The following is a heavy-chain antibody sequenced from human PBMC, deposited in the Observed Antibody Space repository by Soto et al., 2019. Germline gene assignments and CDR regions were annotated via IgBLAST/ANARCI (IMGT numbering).Heavy chain of an antibody. V-gene: IGHV5-51*01. CDR1: GYSFSTSS. J-gene: IGHJ6*02. CDR3: ARHNRVPPNYGMDV. Sequence: GESLKISCKGSGYSFSTSSIGWGRHRPGKGLEWIGNIHSGDSNARYSPSFQGQVTISVDKSISTTYLEWSSLKATDTAMYYCARHNRVPPNYGMDVWGQGTTVTVSS. CDR2: IHSGDSNA.